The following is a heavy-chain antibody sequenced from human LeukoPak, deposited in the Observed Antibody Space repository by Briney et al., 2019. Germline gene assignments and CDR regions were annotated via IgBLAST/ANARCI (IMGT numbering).Heavy chain of an antibody. J-gene: IGHJ3*02. CDR2: ISSSSSYT. D-gene: IGHD1-26*01. V-gene: IGHV3-11*06. CDR1: GFTVSDYY. Sequence: GGSLRLSCAASGFTVSDYYMSWIRQAPGKGLEWVSYISSSSSYTNYADSVKGRFTISRDNAKNSLYLQMNSLRAEDTAVYYCARDGGGSYYGDAFDIWGQGTMVTVSS. CDR3: ARDGGGSYYGDAFDI.